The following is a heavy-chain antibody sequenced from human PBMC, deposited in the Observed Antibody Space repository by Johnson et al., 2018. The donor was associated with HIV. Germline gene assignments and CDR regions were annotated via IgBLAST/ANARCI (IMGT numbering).Heavy chain of an antibody. J-gene: IGHJ3*01. Sequence: QVQLVESGGDLVKPGGSLRLSCAASGFIFSDYCMSWIRQAPGKGLEWVSYISSSGDTTYYADSVKGRFTISRENSNNTLYLQMNSLKNEDTAVYYCTTCPPGGDYLFSPLRVASGCVWGQGTMVTVSS. CDR1: GFIFSDYC. D-gene: IGHD4-17*01. CDR2: ISSSGDTT. V-gene: IGHV3-11*01. CDR3: TTCPPGGDYLFSPLRVASGCV.